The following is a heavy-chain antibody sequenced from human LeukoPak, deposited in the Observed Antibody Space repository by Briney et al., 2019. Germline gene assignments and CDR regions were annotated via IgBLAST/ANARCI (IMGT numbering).Heavy chain of an antibody. Sequence: GRSLRLSCAASGFTFSSYGMHWVRQAPGKGLEWVTVISYDGSNKYYADSVKGRFTISRDNSKNTLYLQMNSLRAEDTAVYYCAKDPREWAIHYGSGSYCGYWGQGTLVTVSS. D-gene: IGHD3-10*01. CDR3: AKDPREWAIHYGSGSYCGY. J-gene: IGHJ4*02. V-gene: IGHV3-30*18. CDR1: GFTFSSYG. CDR2: ISYDGSNK.